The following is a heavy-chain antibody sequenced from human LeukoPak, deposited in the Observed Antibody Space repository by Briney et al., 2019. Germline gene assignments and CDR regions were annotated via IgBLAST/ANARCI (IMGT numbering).Heavy chain of an antibody. D-gene: IGHD6-13*01. CDR2: IYYSGST. CDR1: GGSISSYY. V-gene: IGHV4-39*01. J-gene: IGHJ4*02. CDR3: AGNGYSSSWYRY. Sequence: SETLSLTCTVSGGSISSYYWGWIRQPPGKGLEWIGSIYYSGSTYYNPSLKSRVTISVDTSKNQFSLKLSSVTAADTAVYYCAGNGYSSSWYRYWGQGTLVTVSS.